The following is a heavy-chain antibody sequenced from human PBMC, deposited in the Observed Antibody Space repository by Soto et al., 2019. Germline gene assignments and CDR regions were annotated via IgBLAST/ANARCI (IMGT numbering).Heavy chain of an antibody. CDR3: AADPYFGGDCYFDY. V-gene: IGHV1-58*02. Sequence: ASVKVSCKASGFTFFTSAIQWVRQARGQRLEWMGWIVVGSGNTNYAQKFQERVTITRDMSTNTAYMELTSLRSEDTAVYYCAADPYFGGDCYFDYWGQGTMVTVS. J-gene: IGHJ4*02. CDR2: IVVGSGNT. CDR1: GFTFFTSA. D-gene: IGHD2-21*02.